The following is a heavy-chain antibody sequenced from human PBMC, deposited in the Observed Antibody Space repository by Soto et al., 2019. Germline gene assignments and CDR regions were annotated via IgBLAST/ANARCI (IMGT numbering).Heavy chain of an antibody. Sequence: PGESLKISCKGFGYNFAIQWIAWVRQMPGKGLEWMGVIYPDDSDTRYSPSFQGRVTISADNSYNTLYLQMSSLRAEDSAVYYCARGSKDSYPGSRIFDFWGRGTLVTVSS. D-gene: IGHD3-10*01. CDR3: ARGSKDSYPGSRIFDF. CDR2: IYPDDSDT. J-gene: IGHJ4*02. V-gene: IGHV5-51*01. CDR1: GYNFAIQW.